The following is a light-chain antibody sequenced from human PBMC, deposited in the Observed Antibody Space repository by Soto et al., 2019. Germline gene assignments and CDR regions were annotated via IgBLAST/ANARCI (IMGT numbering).Light chain of an antibody. J-gene: IGKJ1*01. CDR3: QHYNSYSEA. Sequence: AVLMTQSPASFSASPGDRVTITCRASQGISSYLAWYQQKPGKAPKLLIYAASTLQSGVPSRFSGSGSGTEFTLTISSLQPDDFATYYCQHYNSYSEAFGQGTKVDIK. V-gene: IGKV1-8*01. CDR1: QGISSY. CDR2: AAS.